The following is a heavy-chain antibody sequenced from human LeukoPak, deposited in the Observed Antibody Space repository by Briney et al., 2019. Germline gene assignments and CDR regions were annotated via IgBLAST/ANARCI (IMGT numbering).Heavy chain of an antibody. CDR2: IIPILGIA. CDR3: ATIVGATGYYYYGMDV. V-gene: IGHV1-69*04. Sequence: GAPVKVSCKASGGTFSSYAISWVRQAPGQGLEWMGRIIPILGIANYAQKFQGRVTITADKSTSTAYMELSSLRSEDTAVYYCATIVGATGYYYYGMDVWGQGTTVTVSS. J-gene: IGHJ6*02. D-gene: IGHD1-26*01. CDR1: GGTFSSYA.